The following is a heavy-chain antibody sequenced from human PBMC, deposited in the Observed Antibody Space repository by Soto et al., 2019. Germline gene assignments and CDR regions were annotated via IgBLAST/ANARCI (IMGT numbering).Heavy chain of an antibody. V-gene: IGHV1-69*13. CDR1: GGTFSSYA. CDR3: AILMVRGDYGMDV. CDR2: IIPIFGTA. Sequence: GASVKVSCNATGGTFSSYAISWVRQAPGQGLEWMGGIIPIFGTANYAQKFQGRVTITADESTSTAYMELSSLRSEDTAVYYCAILMVRGDYGMDVWGQGTTGTVS. J-gene: IGHJ6*02. D-gene: IGHD3-10*01.